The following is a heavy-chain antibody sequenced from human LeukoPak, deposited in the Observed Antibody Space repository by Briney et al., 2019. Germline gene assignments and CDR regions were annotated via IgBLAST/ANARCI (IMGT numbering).Heavy chain of an antibody. CDR2: VSYDGSAK. V-gene: IGHV3-30*18. J-gene: IGHJ5*02. CDR1: GFTFSSYG. CDR3: AKELKHDYASGSYWRVALFDP. D-gene: IGHD3-10*01. Sequence: GGSLRLSCAAPGFTFSSYGMHWVRQAPGKGLEWVAFVSYDGSAKYLADSVKGRFTMSRDNSKNTLYLQMSSLRVADTAVYYCAKELKHDYASGSYWRVALFDPWGQGTLVTVSS.